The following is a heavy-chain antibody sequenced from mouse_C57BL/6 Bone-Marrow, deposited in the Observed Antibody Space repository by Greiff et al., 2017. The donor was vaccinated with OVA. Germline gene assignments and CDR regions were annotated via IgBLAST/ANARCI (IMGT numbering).Heavy chain of an antibody. CDR2: FYPGSGSI. D-gene: IGHD2-1*01. J-gene: IGHJ3*01. CDR3: ARHGIYYGNYVGFAY. CDR1: GYTFTEYT. Sequence: QVHVKQSGAELVKPGASVKLSCKASGYTFTEYTIHWVKQRSGQGLEWIGWFYPGSGSIKYNEKFKDKATLTEDKSSSTVYMELSRLTSEDSAVYFCARHGIYYGNYVGFAYWGQGTLVTVSA. V-gene: IGHV1-62-2*01.